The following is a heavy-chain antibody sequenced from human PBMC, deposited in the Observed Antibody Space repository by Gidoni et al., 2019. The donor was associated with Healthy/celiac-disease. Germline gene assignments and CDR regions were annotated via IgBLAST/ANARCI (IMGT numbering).Heavy chain of an antibody. J-gene: IGHJ6*02. CDR1: GYTFTSYA. Sequence: QVQLVQSGAEVKKPGASVKVSCKASGYTFTSYAMHWVRPDPGQRLELMGWINAGNGNTKYSQKFQGRVTITRDTSASTAYMELSSLGSEDTAVYFCASAVAGDYYYYGMDVWGQGTTVTVSS. D-gene: IGHD6-19*01. CDR3: ASAVAGDYYYYGMDV. V-gene: IGHV1-3*01. CDR2: INAGNGNT.